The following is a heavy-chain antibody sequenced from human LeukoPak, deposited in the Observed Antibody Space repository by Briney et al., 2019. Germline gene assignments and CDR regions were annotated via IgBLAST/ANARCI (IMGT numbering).Heavy chain of an antibody. J-gene: IGHJ4*02. CDR1: GFPFSVYW. CDR2: ITQDGGDR. Sequence: GGSLRLSRAASGFPFSVYWMSWVRHGPGRGPEWVATITQDGGDRFYADSVKGRFTVSRDDAKNSLFLQMSSLRAEDTAVYYCARVDWFRFDFWGLGTPVTVSS. V-gene: IGHV3-7*04. D-gene: IGHD3-9*01. CDR3: ARVDWFRFDF.